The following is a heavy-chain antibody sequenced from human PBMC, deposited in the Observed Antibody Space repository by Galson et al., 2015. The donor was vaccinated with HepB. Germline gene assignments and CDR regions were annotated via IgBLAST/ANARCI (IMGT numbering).Heavy chain of an antibody. CDR3: ARVGYEDAFDI. V-gene: IGHV1-69*02. D-gene: IGHD1-1*01. CDR2: IIPILGIA. J-gene: IGHJ3*02. CDR1: GGPFSSYT. Sequence: VKVSCQASGGPFSSYTISWVRQAPGQGLEWMGRIIPILGIANYAQKFQGRVTITADKSTSTAYMELSSLRSEDTAVYYCARVGYEDAFDIWGQGTMVTVSS.